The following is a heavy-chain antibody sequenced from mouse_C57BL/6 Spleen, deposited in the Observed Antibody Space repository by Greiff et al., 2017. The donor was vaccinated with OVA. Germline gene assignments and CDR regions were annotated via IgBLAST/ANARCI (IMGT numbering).Heavy chain of an antibody. V-gene: IGHV1-50*01. CDR2: IDPSDSYT. J-gene: IGHJ2*01. CDR1: GYTFTSYW. D-gene: IGHD1-1*01. CDR3: ARRYYGSSYFDY. Sequence: QVHVKQPGAELVKPGASVKLSCKASGYTFTSYWMQWVKQRPGPCLEWIGEIDPSDSYTNYNQKFKGKATLTVDTSSSTAYMQLSSLTSEDSAVYYCARRYYGSSYFDYWGQGTTLTVSS.